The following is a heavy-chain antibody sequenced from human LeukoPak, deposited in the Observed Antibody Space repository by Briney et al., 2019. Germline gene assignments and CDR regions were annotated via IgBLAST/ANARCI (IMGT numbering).Heavy chain of an antibody. V-gene: IGHV3-21*01. CDR1: GFTFSRYN. Sequence: GGSPRLSCATSGFTFSRYNMNWVRQAPGKGLEWVSSITSSSIYKYYADSMKGRFTISRDNAKNSLYLQMDSLRAEDTAVYYCARGQFLYSTGWPSTIRFDYWGQGALVTVSS. J-gene: IGHJ4*02. CDR3: ARGQFLYSTGWPSTIRFDY. CDR2: ITSSSIYK. D-gene: IGHD6-19*01.